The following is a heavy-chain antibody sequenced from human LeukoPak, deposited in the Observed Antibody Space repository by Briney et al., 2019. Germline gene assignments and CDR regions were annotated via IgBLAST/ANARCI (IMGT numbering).Heavy chain of an antibody. V-gene: IGHV1-69*05. CDR2: IIPIFGTA. D-gene: IGHD6-6*01. Sequence: EASVKVSCKASGGTFSSYAISWVRQAPGQGLEWMGGIIPIFGTANYAQKFQGRVTITTDESTSPAYMELSSLRSEDTAVYYCARDHIEYSSSSVAFDIWGQGTMVTVSS. J-gene: IGHJ3*02. CDR3: ARDHIEYSSSSVAFDI. CDR1: GGTFSSYA.